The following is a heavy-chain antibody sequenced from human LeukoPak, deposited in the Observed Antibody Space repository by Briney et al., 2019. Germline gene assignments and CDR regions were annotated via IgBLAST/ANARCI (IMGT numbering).Heavy chain of an antibody. V-gene: IGHV3-30-3*01. CDR1: GFTFSSYA. J-gene: IGHJ3*02. D-gene: IGHD2-21*02. Sequence: GGSLRLSCAASGFTFSSYAMHWVRQAPGKGLEWVAVISYDGSNKYYADSVKGRFTISRDNAKNTLYLQMNSLRAEDTAVYYCARRPGVVVTDAFDIWGQGTMVTVSS. CDR3: ARRPGVVVTDAFDI. CDR2: ISYDGSNK.